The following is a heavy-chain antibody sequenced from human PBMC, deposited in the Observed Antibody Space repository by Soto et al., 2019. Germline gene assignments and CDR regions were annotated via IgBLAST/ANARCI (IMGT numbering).Heavy chain of an antibody. D-gene: IGHD6-13*01. V-gene: IGHV3-9*01. Sequence: EVQLVESGGGLVQPGRSLRLSCAASGFTFDDYAMPWVRQAPGKGLEWDSGISWNSGSIGYADSVKGRFTISRDNAKNSLYLQMNSLRAEDTALYYCAKDSSSWYWYFDLWGRGTLVTVSS. CDR2: ISWNSGSI. J-gene: IGHJ2*01. CDR3: AKDSSSWYWYFDL. CDR1: GFTFDDYA.